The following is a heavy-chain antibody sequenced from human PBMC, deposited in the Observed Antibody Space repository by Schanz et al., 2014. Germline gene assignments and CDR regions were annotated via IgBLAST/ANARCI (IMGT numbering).Heavy chain of an antibody. CDR1: GFTFSSYA. V-gene: IGHV3-23*01. CDR2: MNESHSTI. CDR3: AKGMFGELSAFDI. D-gene: IGHD3-10*02. J-gene: IGHJ3*02. Sequence: EVQLLESGGGLVQPGGSLRLSCAASGFTFSSYAMGWVRQARGKGLEWVSAMNESHSTIYYADSVRGRFTISRDNSKNTLYLQMNSLRAEDTAVYYCAKGMFGELSAFDIWGQGTMVTVSS.